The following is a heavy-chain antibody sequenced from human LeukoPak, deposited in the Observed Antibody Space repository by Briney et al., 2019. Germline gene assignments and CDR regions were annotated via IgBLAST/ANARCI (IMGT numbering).Heavy chain of an antibody. CDR2: ISSSSSYI. CDR1: GFTFSSYS. J-gene: IGHJ5*02. V-gene: IGHV3-21*01. Sequence: PGGSLRLSCAASGFTFSSYSMNWVRQAPGKGLEWVSSISSSSSYIYYADSVKGRFTISRDNAKNSLYLQMNSLRAEDTAVYYCARQGTYCSSTSCYGVGWFDPWGQGTLVTVSS. CDR3: ARQGTYCSSTSCYGVGWFDP. D-gene: IGHD2-2*01.